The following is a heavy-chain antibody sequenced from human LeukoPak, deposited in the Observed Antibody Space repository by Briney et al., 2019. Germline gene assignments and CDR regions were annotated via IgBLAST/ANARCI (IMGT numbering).Heavy chain of an antibody. D-gene: IGHD3-10*01. J-gene: IGHJ4*02. CDR2: ISGSDGST. CDR1: GFTFSSYA. CDR3: AREGYYGSGSYYNGVFDY. V-gene: IGHV3-23*01. Sequence: GGSLRLSCAASGFTFSSYAMSWVRQAPEKGLEWVSSISGSDGSTYYADSVKGRFTISRDNSKNTLYLQMNSLSADDTAVYYCAREGYYGSGSYYNGVFDYWGQGTLVTVSS.